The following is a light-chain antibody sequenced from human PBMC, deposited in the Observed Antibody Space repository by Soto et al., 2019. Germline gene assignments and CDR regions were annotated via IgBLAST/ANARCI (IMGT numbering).Light chain of an antibody. J-gene: IGLJ3*02. V-gene: IGLV4-69*01. CDR2: LNSDGSH. Sequence: QSVLTQSPSASASLGASVKLTCTLSSGHSSYAIAWHQQQPEKGPRYLMKLNSDGSHSKGDGIPDRFSGSSSGAERSLTISSLQSEDEADYYCQTWGTGILVFGGGTKVTV. CDR3: QTWGTGILV. CDR1: SGHSSYA.